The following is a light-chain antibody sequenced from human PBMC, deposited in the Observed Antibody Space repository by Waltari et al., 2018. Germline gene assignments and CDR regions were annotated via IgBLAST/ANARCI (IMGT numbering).Light chain of an antibody. CDR1: SNDIGGYDH. CDR3: SSYTTTGTRGV. CDR2: DVT. V-gene: IGLV2-14*03. J-gene: IGLJ2*01. Sequence: QSALTQPASVSGSPGQSITISCTGSSNDIGGYDHVSWYQQHPNSAPKLLIYDVTKLPSGFSNRFSDSKSGNTAALAISGLQAADEADDYCSSYTTTGTRGVLGGGTKLTVL.